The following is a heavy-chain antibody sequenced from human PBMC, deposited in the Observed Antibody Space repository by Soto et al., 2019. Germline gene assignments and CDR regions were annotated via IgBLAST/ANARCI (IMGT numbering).Heavy chain of an antibody. V-gene: IGHV3-53*01. Sequence: HPGGSLRLSCAASGFTVSSNYMSWVRQAPGKGLEWVSVNYSGGSTYYADSVKGRFTISRDNSKNTLYLQMNSLRVEDTAVYYFARDLRGYDWDYYYYYGMDVWGQGTTVTVSS. D-gene: IGHD5-12*01. CDR2: NYSGGST. CDR3: ARDLRGYDWDYYYYYGMDV. J-gene: IGHJ6*02. CDR1: GFTVSSNY.